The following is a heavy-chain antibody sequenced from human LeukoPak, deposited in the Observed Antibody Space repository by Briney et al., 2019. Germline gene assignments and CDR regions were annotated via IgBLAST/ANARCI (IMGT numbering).Heavy chain of an antibody. D-gene: IGHD5-24*01. CDR1: GFTFSSYA. CDR2: ISSNGGST. V-gene: IGHV3-64*01. CDR3: ASSFVEMATTFDY. Sequence: PGGSLRLSCAASGFTFSSYAMSWVRQAPGKGLEYVSAISSNGGSTYYANSVKGRFTISRDNSKNTLYLQMGSLRAEDMAVYYCASSFVEMATTFDYWGQGTLVTVSS. J-gene: IGHJ4*02.